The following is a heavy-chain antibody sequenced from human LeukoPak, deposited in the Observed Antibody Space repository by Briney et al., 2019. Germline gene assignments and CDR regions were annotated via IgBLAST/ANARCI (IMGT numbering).Heavy chain of an antibody. CDR1: GFTFSSYA. J-gene: IGHJ4*02. D-gene: IGHD1-26*01. CDR2: ISGSGGRT. CDR3: AKAGGSYPLRYYFDY. V-gene: IGHV3-23*01. Sequence: GGSLRLSCAASGFTFSSYAMSWVRQAPGKGLEWVSAISGSGGRTYYADSVKGRFTISRDNSKNTLYLQMNSLRAEDTAVYYCAKAGGSYPLRYYFDYWGQGTLVTVSS.